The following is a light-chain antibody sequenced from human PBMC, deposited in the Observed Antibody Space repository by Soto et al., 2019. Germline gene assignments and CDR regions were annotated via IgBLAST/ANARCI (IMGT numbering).Light chain of an antibody. Sequence: EIVMAQSPATLSVSPGGRATLSCRASQSISDTLAWYQQKPGQAPRLLIYGASRRATGFPARFSGSGSGTEFTLTITSLQSEDFAVYYCQQYINWSWAFGQGTKVDIK. CDR3: QQYINWSWA. CDR2: GAS. CDR1: QSISDT. V-gene: IGKV3-15*01. J-gene: IGKJ1*01.